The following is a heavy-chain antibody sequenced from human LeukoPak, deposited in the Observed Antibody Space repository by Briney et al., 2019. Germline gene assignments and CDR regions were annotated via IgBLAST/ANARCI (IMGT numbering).Heavy chain of an antibody. CDR3: TRVLRGFQLNAFDI. V-gene: IGHV1-2*02. D-gene: IGHD1-1*01. CDR2: ISPNSGGT. Sequence: ASVKVSCKASGYTFTGYFIHWVRQAPGQELEWMGWISPNSGGTNYAQKFQGRVTMTRDTSISTAYMELSRLRSDDTAVYYCTRVLRGFQLNAFDIWGQGTMVTVSS. J-gene: IGHJ3*02. CDR1: GYTFTGYF.